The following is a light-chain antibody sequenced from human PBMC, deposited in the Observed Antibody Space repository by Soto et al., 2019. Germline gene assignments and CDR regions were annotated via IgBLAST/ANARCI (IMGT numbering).Light chain of an antibody. CDR2: KTS. J-gene: IGKJ2*01. V-gene: IGKV1-5*03. CDR1: QSVSGW. CDR3: LQYNSLYA. Sequence: ISMAQYPFLLAPSTGDRVTITCGASQSVSGWLVLYQQKPEKAPTRLIYKTSSLESGVPSRFSSSSAWKEFTLTISTLQPDDFATYYCLQYNSLYAFGQGTKVDIK.